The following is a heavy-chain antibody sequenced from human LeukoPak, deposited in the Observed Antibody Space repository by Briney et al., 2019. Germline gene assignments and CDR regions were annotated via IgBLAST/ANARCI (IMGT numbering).Heavy chain of an antibody. D-gene: IGHD3-9*01. CDR1: GGSFSGYY. CDR2: INHSGST. V-gene: IGHV4-34*01. J-gene: IGHJ4*02. CDR3: ARVNYDILTGYISYFDY. Sequence: PSETLSLTCAVYGGSFSGYYWSWIRQPPGKGLEWIGEINHSGSTNYNPSLKSRVTISADTSTNQFSLKLSSVTAADTAVYYCARVNYDILTGYISYFDYWGQGTLVTVSS.